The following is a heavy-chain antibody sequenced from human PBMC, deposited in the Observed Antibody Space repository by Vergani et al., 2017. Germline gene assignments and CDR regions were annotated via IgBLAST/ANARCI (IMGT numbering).Heavy chain of an antibody. Sequence: QVQLVQSGAEVKKPGASVKVSCKVSGYTLTELSMHWVRQAPGKGLEWMGGFDPEDGETIYAQKFQGRVTMTRNTSISTAYMELSSLRSEDTAVYYCARASGSYSSLYYYYYMDVWGKGTTVTVSS. D-gene: IGHD3-10*01. J-gene: IGHJ6*03. CDR1: GYTLTELS. CDR3: ARASGSYSSLYYYYYMDV. CDR2: FDPEDGET. V-gene: IGHV1-24*01.